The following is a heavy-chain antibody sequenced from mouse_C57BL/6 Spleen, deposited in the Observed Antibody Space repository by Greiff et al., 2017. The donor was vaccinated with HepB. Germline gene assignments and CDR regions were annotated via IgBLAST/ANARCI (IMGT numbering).Heavy chain of an antibody. J-gene: IGHJ1*03. CDR2: IYPGDGDT. CDR3: AREGTDWYFDV. Sequence: VQLQQSGPELVKPGASVKISCKASGYAFSSSWMNWVKQRPGKGLEWIGRIYPGDGDTNYNGKFKGKATLTADKSSSTAYMQLSSLTSADSAVYFCAREGTDWYFDVWGTGTTVTVSS. V-gene: IGHV1-82*01. CDR1: GYAFSSSW. D-gene: IGHD3-3*01.